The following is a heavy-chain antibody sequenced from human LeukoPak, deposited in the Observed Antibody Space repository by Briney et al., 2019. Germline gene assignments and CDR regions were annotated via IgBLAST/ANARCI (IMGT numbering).Heavy chain of an antibody. CDR2: IYTSGST. CDR1: GGSISSYY. D-gene: IGHD2-2*01. V-gene: IGHV4-4*07. J-gene: IGHJ3*02. Sequence: SETLSLTCTVSGGSISSYYWSWIRQPAGKGLEWIGRIYTSGSTNYNPSLKSRVTMSVDTSKNQFSLKLSSVTAADTAVYYCARAKPSIVVVPAALDAFDIWGQGTMVTVSS. CDR3: ARAKPSIVVVPAALDAFDI.